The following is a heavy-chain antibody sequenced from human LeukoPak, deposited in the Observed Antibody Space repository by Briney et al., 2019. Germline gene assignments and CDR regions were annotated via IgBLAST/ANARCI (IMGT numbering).Heavy chain of an antibody. J-gene: IGHJ4*02. CDR1: GFTFSSYP. CDR3: ASRGYSYGFDY. V-gene: IGHV3-30-3*01. D-gene: IGHD5-18*01. Sequence: GGSLRLSCAASGFTFSSYPIHWVRQAPGKGLDWVAVISDDGYNPYYSDSVKGRFTISRDNSKNTVYLQMNSLRAEDTAVYYCASRGYSYGFDYWGQGTLVTVSS. CDR2: ISDDGYNP.